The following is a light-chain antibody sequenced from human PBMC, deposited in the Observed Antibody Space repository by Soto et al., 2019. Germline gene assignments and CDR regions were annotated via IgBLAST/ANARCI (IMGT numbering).Light chain of an antibody. CDR2: AAS. J-gene: IGKJ1*01. CDR3: QQYYSFPQT. CDR1: QSISSN. Sequence: DIQMTQSPSSLSASVGDRVTITCRASQSISSNLNWYQQKPGKAPKLLIYAASTLQSGVPSRFSGSGSGTDFTLTISCLQSEDFATYYCQQYYSFPQTFGQGTKVDI. V-gene: IGKV1-39*01.